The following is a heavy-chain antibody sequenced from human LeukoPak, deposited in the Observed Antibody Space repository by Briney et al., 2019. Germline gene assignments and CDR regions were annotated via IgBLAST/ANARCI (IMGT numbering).Heavy chain of an antibody. Sequence: GGSLRLSCAASGFTFSSYEMNWVRQAPGKGLEGVSYISSSGSTIYYADSVKGRFTISRDNAKNSLYLQMNSLRAEDTAVYYCARDWNYGSGSYLQPNVFDIWGEGTMVTVSS. CDR2: ISSSGSTI. CDR1: GFTFSSYE. CDR3: ARDWNYGSGSYLQPNVFDI. J-gene: IGHJ3*02. V-gene: IGHV3-48*03. D-gene: IGHD3-10*01.